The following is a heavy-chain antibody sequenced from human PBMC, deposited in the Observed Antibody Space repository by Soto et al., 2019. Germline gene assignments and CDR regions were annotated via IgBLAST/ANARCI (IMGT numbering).Heavy chain of an antibody. CDR1: GFTFSSYG. CDR3: ARPVTVTVDAFDI. CDR2: IWYDGSNK. Sequence: GGSLRLSCAASGFTFSSYGMHWVRQAPGKGLEWVAVIWYDGSNKYYADSVKGRFTISRDNSKNTLYLQMNSLRAEDTAVYYCARPVTVTVDAFDIWGQGTMVTVSS. J-gene: IGHJ3*02. D-gene: IGHD4-17*01. V-gene: IGHV3-33*01.